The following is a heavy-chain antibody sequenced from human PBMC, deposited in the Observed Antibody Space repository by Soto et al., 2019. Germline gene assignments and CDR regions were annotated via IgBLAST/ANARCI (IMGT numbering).Heavy chain of an antibody. CDR1: GGTFSSYT. V-gene: IGHV1-69*02. Sequence: SVKVSCKASGGTFSSYTISWVRQAPGQGLEWMGRIIPILGIANYAQKFQGRVTITADKSTSTAYMELSSLRSEDTAVYYCARGLYSSSYSPAYCGQGTLVTVSS. CDR3: ARGLYSSSYSPAY. CDR2: IIPILGIA. J-gene: IGHJ1*01. D-gene: IGHD6-6*01.